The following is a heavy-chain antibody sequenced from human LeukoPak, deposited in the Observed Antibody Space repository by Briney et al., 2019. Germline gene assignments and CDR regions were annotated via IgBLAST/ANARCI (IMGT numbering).Heavy chain of an antibody. V-gene: IGHV4-39*01. CDR1: GGSISSNSYY. CDR2: IYYSGST. Sequence: SETLSLTCTVSGGSISSNSYYWGWTRQPPGKGLEWIGSIYYSGSTYYNPSLKSRVTISVDTSKNQFSLKLSSVTAADTAVYYCARRVVRGVIYYYYHMDVWGKGTTVTISS. D-gene: IGHD3-10*01. J-gene: IGHJ6*03. CDR3: ARRVVRGVIYYYYHMDV.